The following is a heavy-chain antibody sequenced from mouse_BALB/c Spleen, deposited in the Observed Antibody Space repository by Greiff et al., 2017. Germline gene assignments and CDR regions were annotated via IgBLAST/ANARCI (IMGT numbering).Heavy chain of an antibody. Sequence: QVQLKESGPGLVAPSQSLSITCTVSGFSLTSYDISWIRQPPGKGLEWLGVIWTGGGTNYNSAFMSRLSISKDNSKSQVFLKMNSLQTDDTAIYYCVRRGNYGFAYWGQGTLVTVSA. CDR1: GFSLTSYD. CDR2: IWTGGGT. V-gene: IGHV2-9-2*01. J-gene: IGHJ3*01. D-gene: IGHD2-1*01. CDR3: VRRGNYGFAY.